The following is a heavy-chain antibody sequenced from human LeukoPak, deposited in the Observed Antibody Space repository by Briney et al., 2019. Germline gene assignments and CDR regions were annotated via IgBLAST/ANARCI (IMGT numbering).Heavy chain of an antibody. J-gene: IGHJ6*02. V-gene: IGHV4-61*08. CDR1: GGSISSGDYY. D-gene: IGHD6-13*01. Sequence: SETLSLTCTVSGGSISSGDYYWSWIRQPPGKGLEWIGYIYYSGSTNYNPSLKSRVTISVDTSKNQFSLKLSSVTAADTAVYYCARVFRTAAGSYFYYYGMDVWGQGTTVTVSS. CDR2: IYYSGST. CDR3: ARVFRTAAGSYFYYYGMDV.